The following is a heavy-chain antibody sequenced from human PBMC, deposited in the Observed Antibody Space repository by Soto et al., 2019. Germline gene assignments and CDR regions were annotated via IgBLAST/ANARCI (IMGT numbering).Heavy chain of an antibody. V-gene: IGHV1-2*04. J-gene: IGHJ6*02. CDR2: INPNSGDT. D-gene: IGHD6-13*01. Sequence: ASVKVSCKASGYTFTGYYMHWVRQAPGQGLEWMGWINPNSGDTNYAQKFQGWVTMTRDTSISTAYMELSRLRSDDTAVYYCAREEAGYSSSWYDEDYYYGMDVWGQGTTVTVSS. CDR3: AREEAGYSSSWYDEDYYYGMDV. CDR1: GYTFTGYY.